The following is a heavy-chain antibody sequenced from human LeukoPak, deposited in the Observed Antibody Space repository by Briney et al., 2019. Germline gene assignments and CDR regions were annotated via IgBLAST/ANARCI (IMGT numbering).Heavy chain of an antibody. CDR2: ILYDGTNE. J-gene: IGHJ4*02. CDR3: AKGYSSSWYSTYFDY. CDR1: GFTFSHYA. Sequence: GGSLRLSCAASGFTFSHYAMYWVGQAPGKGLEGVAVILYDGTNEYYADSVKGRFIISRDNSKNTLYLQMNSLRTEDTAVYYCAKGYSSSWYSTYFDYWGQGTLVTVSS. D-gene: IGHD6-13*01. V-gene: IGHV3-30*04.